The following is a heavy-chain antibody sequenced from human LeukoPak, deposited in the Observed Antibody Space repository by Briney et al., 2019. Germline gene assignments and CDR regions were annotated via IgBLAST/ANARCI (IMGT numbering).Heavy chain of an antibody. CDR1: GFTFSSYW. Sequence: GGSLRISCAASGFTFSSYWMSWVRQAPGNGLEWVANIKQDGSEKYYVDSVKGRFTISRDNGKNSLYLQMNSLRAEDTAVYYCARKVAGAFDIWGQGTMVTISS. CDR2: IKQDGSEK. V-gene: IGHV3-7*01. J-gene: IGHJ3*02. CDR3: ARKVAGAFDI. D-gene: IGHD6-19*01.